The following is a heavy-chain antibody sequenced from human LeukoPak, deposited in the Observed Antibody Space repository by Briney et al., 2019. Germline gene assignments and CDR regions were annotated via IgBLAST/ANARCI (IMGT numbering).Heavy chain of an antibody. CDR1: GGSFSGYY. V-gene: IGHV4-34*01. D-gene: IGHD3-22*01. J-gene: IGHJ3*02. CDR3: GRPLSYYSDSSGDDAFDI. CDR2: INHSGST. Sequence: SETLSLTCAVYGGSFSGYYWSWIRQPPGKGLEWIGEINHSGSTNYNPSLKSRVTISVDTSKNQFSLKLSSVTAADTAVYYCGRPLSYYSDSSGDDAFDIWGQETMVTVSS.